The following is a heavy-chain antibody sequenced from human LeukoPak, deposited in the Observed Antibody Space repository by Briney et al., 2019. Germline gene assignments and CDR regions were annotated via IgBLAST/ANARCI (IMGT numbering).Heavy chain of an antibody. J-gene: IGHJ3*02. D-gene: IGHD3-16*02. CDR3: ARDRSEYAFDI. Sequence: SLKVSCKASRGTFSSYTISWVPQTPGQGLEWMGRIIPILGIANYAQKFQGRVTITADKSTSTAYMELSSLRSEDTAVYYCARDRSEYAFDIWGQGTMVTVSS. CDR1: RGTFSSYT. CDR2: IIPILGIA. V-gene: IGHV1-69*04.